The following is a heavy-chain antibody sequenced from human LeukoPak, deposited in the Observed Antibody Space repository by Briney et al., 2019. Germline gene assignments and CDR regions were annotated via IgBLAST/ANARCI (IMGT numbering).Heavy chain of an antibody. CDR1: GFTFRSHA. V-gene: IGHV3-23*01. CDR2: IYENGGTT. Sequence: GGSLRLSCVGSGFTFRSHAMSWVRQAPEKGLEFVSGIYENGGTTYYADSVKGRFTISRDNSKNTLYLQMNSLRAEDTAVYYCAKSVVVAATPYFDYWGQGTLVTVSS. J-gene: IGHJ4*02. D-gene: IGHD2-15*01. CDR3: AKSVVVAATPYFDY.